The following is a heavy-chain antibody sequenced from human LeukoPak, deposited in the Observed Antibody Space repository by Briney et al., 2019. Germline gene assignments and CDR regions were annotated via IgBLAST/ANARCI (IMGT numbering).Heavy chain of an antibody. J-gene: IGHJ4*02. Sequence: PSETLSLTCTVSHGFINNFYWTWIRQPPGKGPEWIGYIHHSGSTNYNPSLASRVSISVDTSKKQFSLKLTSVTAADTAVYYCAKDAGASDCWGQGTLVTVSS. CDR3: AKDAGASDC. CDR2: IHHSGST. CDR1: HGFINNFY. V-gene: IGHV4-59*01.